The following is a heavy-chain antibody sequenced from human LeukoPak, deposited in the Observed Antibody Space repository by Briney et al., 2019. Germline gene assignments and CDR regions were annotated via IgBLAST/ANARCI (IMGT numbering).Heavy chain of an antibody. CDR1: GYTFTSNY. Sequence: ASVKVSCKAFGYTFTSNYMHWVRQAPGQGPEWMGVISPSGGSTTYAQKFQGRVTLTRDMSTSTDYLELSSLRSDDTAVYYCARPDRGYSYGYDYWGQGTLVTVSS. CDR3: ARPDRGYSYGYDY. J-gene: IGHJ4*02. V-gene: IGHV1-46*01. D-gene: IGHD5-18*01. CDR2: ISPSGGST.